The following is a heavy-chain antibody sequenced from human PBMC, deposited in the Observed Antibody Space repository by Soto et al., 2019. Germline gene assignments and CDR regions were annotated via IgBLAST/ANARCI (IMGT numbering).Heavy chain of an antibody. J-gene: IGHJ4*02. Sequence: SETLSLTCTVSGGSISSGGYYWSRIRQHPGKGLEWIGYIYYSGSTYYNPSLKSRVTISVDTSKNQFSLKLSSVTAADTAVYYCARDSPYGSGSYTYWGQGTLVTVSS. CDR3: ARDSPYGSGSYTY. CDR1: GGSISSGGYY. V-gene: IGHV4-31*03. D-gene: IGHD3-10*01. CDR2: IYYSGST.